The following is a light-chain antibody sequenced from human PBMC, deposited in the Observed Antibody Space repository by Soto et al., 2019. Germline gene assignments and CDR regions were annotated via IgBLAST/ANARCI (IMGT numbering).Light chain of an antibody. Sequence: VTTSPFALSLSPGERATPSCGASQSVSNNYLAWYQQKPGQAPRLLIYGASNRATGIPDRFSGSGSGTDFTLTISRLEPEDFAVYYCQQYGISGTFGQGTKVDIK. CDR1: QSVSNNY. CDR3: QQYGISGT. CDR2: GAS. V-gene: IGKV3-20*01. J-gene: IGKJ1*01.